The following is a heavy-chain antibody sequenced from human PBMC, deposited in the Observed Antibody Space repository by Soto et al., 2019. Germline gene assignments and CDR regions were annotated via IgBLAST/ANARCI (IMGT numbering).Heavy chain of an antibody. V-gene: IGHV4-59*08. CDR1: SDSISSYY. Sequence: QVQLQESGPGLVRPSETLSLTCTVSSDSISSYYWIWIRQSPGKGLEWIGYTDYSGNTNYNPSLKRRVTTSGDTSKNQFSLRLSSVTAADTAGYYCARAVGDPLYYLDYWGQGTLVTVST. CDR3: ARAVGDPLYYLDY. J-gene: IGHJ4*02. CDR2: TDYSGNT. D-gene: IGHD6-19*01.